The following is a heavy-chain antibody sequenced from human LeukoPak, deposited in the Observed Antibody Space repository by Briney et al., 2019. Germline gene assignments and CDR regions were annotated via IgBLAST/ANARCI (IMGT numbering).Heavy chain of an antibody. CDR2: INTDGSST. Sequence: SGGSLRLSCAASGFTFSSYWMHWVRQAPGKGLVWVSRINTDGSSTSYADSVKGRFTISRGNAKNTLYLQMNSLRAEDTAVYYCARVSSSSWWALDYWGQGTLVTVSS. CDR1: GFTFSSYW. V-gene: IGHV3-74*01. D-gene: IGHD6-13*01. CDR3: ARVSSSSWWALDY. J-gene: IGHJ4*02.